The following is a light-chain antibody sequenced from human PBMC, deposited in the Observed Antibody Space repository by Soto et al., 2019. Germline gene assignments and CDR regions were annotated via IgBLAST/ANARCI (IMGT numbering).Light chain of an antibody. CDR3: SSFTTSSTYV. CDR2: DVT. J-gene: IGLJ1*01. V-gene: IGLV2-14*01. CDR1: SSDVGLYNY. Sequence: QSALTQPASVSGSPGQSIAISCTGNSSDVGLYNYVSWYQQHPDKVPKLRIYDVTNRPSGVSDRFSGSKSGNTASLTISGLQADDGADYYCSSFTTSSTYVFGTGTKVTVL.